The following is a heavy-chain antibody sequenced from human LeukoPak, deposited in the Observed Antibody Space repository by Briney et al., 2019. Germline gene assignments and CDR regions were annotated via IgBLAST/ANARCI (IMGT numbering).Heavy chain of an antibody. CDR1: GFTFSDYY. Sequence: PGGSLRLSCAASGFTFSDYYMSWIRQAPGKGLEWVSYISSSGSTIYYADSVKGRFTISRDNAKNSLYLQMNSLRAEDTAVYYCAGVCGGDCYSVLGSWGKGPLVTVSS. CDR3: AGVCGGDCYSVLGS. V-gene: IGHV3-11*01. D-gene: IGHD2-21*02. CDR2: ISSSGSTI. J-gene: IGHJ5*02.